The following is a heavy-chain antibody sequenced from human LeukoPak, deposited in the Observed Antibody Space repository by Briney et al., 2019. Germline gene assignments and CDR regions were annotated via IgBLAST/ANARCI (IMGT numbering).Heavy chain of an antibody. CDR3: ARDGDTARWVPGY. CDR2: IIPIFGTA. Sequence: SVKVSCKASGGTFSSYAISWVRQAPGQGLEWMGGIIPIFGTANYAQKFQGRVTITADESTSTAYMELSSLRSEDTAVYYCARDGDTARWVPGYWGQGPLVPVSS. V-gene: IGHV1-69*13. CDR1: GGTFSSYA. D-gene: IGHD5-18*01. J-gene: IGHJ4*02.